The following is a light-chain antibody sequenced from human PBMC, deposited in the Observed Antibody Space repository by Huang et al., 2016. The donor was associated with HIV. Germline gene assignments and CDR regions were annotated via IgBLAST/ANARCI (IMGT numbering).Light chain of an antibody. CDR3: QRYDSAPRA. CDR1: KDIGNF. Sequence: DIQMTQSPSSLSASPGVSVTLSCRANKDIGNFLAWYQHKPGGVPRLLIYGASTLQSGVPSRFSVRGSGTDFTLTSTSFQPDDVATYYCQRYDSAPRAFGQGTKVEI. J-gene: IGKJ1*01. V-gene: IGKV1-27*01. CDR2: GAS.